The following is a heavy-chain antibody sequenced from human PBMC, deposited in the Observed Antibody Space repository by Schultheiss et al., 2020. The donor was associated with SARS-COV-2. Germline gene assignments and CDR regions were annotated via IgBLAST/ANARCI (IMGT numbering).Heavy chain of an antibody. Sequence: GGSLRLSCAASGFTFSSYGMHWVRQAPGKGLEWVAVISYDGSNKYYADSVKGRFTISRDNSKNTLYLQMNSLRAEDTAVYYCARDCYYDSSGYSTGGCYWGQGTLVTVSS. D-gene: IGHD3-22*01. CDR3: ARDCYYDSSGYSTGGCY. J-gene: IGHJ4*02. V-gene: IGHV3-30*03. CDR1: GFTFSSYG. CDR2: ISYDGSNK.